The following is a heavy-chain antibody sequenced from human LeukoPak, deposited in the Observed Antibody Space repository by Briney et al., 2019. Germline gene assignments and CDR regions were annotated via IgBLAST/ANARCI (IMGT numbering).Heavy chain of an antibody. Sequence: PSETLSLTCTVSGGSISSYYWSWIRQPPGKGLEWIGYIYTSGSPNYNPSLKSRVTISVGTSKNQFSLKLSSVTAADTAVYYCARGGRYYGSGSYKNFDYWGQGTLVTVSS. D-gene: IGHD3-10*01. CDR3: ARGGRYYGSGSYKNFDY. CDR2: IYTSGSP. J-gene: IGHJ4*02. V-gene: IGHV4-4*09. CDR1: GGSISSYY.